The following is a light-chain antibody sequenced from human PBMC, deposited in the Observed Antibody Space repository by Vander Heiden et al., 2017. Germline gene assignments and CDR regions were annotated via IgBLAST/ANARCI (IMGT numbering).Light chain of an antibody. V-gene: IGLV3-25*03. Sequence: SYELTQPPSVSVSPGQTARITCSGNALPKQDAYWYQQKPGQAPVLVIFKDTERPSGIPERFSGSSSGTTVTLTISGGQAEDEADYYCQSADNRNTCVVFGGGTKLTVL. CDR2: KDT. J-gene: IGLJ2*01. CDR3: QSADNRNTCVV. CDR1: ALPKQD.